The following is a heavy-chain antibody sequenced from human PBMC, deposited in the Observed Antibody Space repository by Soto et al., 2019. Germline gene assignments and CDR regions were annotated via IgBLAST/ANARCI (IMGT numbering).Heavy chain of an antibody. CDR2: ISYDGSNK. CDR1: GFIFSSYG. CDR3: AKDHTGRGSPGY. J-gene: IGHJ4*02. V-gene: IGHV3-30*18. Sequence: GGSLRLSCVGSGFIFSSYGMHWVRQAPGKGLEWVAVISYDGSNKYYADSVKGRFTISRDNSKNTLYLQMNSLRAEDTAVYYCAKDHTGRGSPGYWGQGTLVTVSS. D-gene: IGHD5-12*01.